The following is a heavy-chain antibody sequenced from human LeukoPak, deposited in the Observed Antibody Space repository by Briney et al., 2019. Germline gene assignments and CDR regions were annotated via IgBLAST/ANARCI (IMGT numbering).Heavy chain of an antibody. CDR3: ARGRRKPRITARPRPQNYYYGMDV. Sequence: SETLSLTCAVYGGSFSGYYWSWIRQPPGKGLEWIGEINHSGSTNYNSSLKSRITISVDTSKNQFSLKLSSVTAADTAVYYCARGRRKPRITARPRPQNYYYGMDVWGQGTTVTVSS. D-gene: IGHD6-6*01. J-gene: IGHJ6*02. CDR1: GGSFSGYY. CDR2: INHSGST. V-gene: IGHV4-34*01.